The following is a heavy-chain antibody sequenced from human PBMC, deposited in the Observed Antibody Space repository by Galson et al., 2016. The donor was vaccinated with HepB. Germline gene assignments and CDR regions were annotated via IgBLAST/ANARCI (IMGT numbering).Heavy chain of an antibody. V-gene: IGHV4-4*07. J-gene: IGHJ3*02. D-gene: IGHD2/OR15-2a*01. CDR1: GGSISSYY. CDR2: IYASGNT. CDR3: AREYCDSSADVFNI. Sequence: TLSLTCTVSGGSISSYYWSWIRQPAGKGLEWIGRIYASGNTNYNPSLKSRVSMSVDMSKKQFSLKLSSVTAADTAVYYCAREYCDSSADVFNIWGQGTMVTVSS.